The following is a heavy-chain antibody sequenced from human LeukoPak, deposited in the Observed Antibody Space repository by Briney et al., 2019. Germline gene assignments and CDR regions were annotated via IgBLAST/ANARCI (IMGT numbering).Heavy chain of an antibody. CDR2: ISGSGGST. V-gene: IGHV3-23*01. Sequence: PGGSLRLSCAASGFTFSSYAMSWVRQAPGKGLEWVSAISGSGGSTYYADSVKGRFTISRDNSKNTLYLQMNSLRAEGTAVYYCAKGIYSSGWSYFDYWGHGTLVTVSS. D-gene: IGHD6-19*01. CDR3: AKGIYSSGWSYFDY. CDR1: GFTFSSYA. J-gene: IGHJ4*01.